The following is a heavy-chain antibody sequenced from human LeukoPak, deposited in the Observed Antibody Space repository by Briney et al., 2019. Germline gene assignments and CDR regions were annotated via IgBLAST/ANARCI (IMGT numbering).Heavy chain of an antibody. CDR1: GYTFTGYY. Sequence: GASVKVSCKASGYTFTGYYMHWVRQAPGQGLEWMGWINPNSGGTNYAQKFQGRVTMTRDTSISTAYMELSRLRSDDTAVYYCARAVYYYGSGSYYKPWGQGTLVTVSS. V-gene: IGHV1-2*02. CDR3: ARAVYYYGSGSYYKP. D-gene: IGHD3-10*01. J-gene: IGHJ5*02. CDR2: INPNSGGT.